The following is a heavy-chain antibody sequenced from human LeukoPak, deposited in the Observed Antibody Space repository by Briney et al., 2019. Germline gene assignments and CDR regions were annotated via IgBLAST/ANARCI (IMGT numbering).Heavy chain of an antibody. CDR2: IYYSGST. CDR1: GGSISHYY. J-gene: IGHJ4*02. V-gene: IGHV4-59*01. D-gene: IGHD1-14*01. Sequence: SETLSLTCSVSGGSISHYYWSWIRQPPGKGLEWIGYIYYSGSTNYNPSLKSRVTISVDTSKNQFSLRQTSVTAADTAVYYCVRTNPWDLTYYFDYWGQGTLVTVSS. CDR3: VRTNPWDLTYYFDY.